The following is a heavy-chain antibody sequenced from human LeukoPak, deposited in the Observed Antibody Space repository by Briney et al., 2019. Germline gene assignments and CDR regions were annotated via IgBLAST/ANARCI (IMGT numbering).Heavy chain of an antibody. CDR2: IYYSGST. CDR3: ARHFIERRPGGRFDP. D-gene: IGHD6-6*01. CDR1: GGSISSYY. V-gene: IGHV4-59*08. J-gene: IGHJ5*02. Sequence: PSETLSLTCTVSGGSISSYYWSWIRQPPGKGLEWIGYIYYSGSTNYNPSLKSRVTISVDTSKNQFSLRLSSVTAADTAMYYCARHFIERRPGGRFDPWGQGLLVTVSS.